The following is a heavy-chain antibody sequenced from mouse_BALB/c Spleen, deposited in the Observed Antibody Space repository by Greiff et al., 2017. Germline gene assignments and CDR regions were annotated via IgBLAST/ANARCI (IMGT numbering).Heavy chain of an antibody. Sequence: VQRVESGPGLVAPSQSLSITCTVSGFSLTSYGVHWVRQPPGKGLEWLGVIWAGGSTNYNSALMSRLSISKDNSKSQVFLKMNSLQTDDTAMYYCARSRYGSDYAMDYWGQGTSVTVSS. CDR1: GFSLTSYG. D-gene: IGHD1-1*01. V-gene: IGHV2-9*02. J-gene: IGHJ4*01. CDR3: ARSRYGSDYAMDY. CDR2: IWAGGST.